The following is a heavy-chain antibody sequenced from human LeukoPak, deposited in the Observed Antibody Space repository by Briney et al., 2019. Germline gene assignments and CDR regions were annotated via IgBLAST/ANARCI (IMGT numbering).Heavy chain of an antibody. V-gene: IGHV4-59*01. CDR2: IYYSGST. CDR3: ARDRGGYDYHPEAGFDY. J-gene: IGHJ4*02. D-gene: IGHD5-12*01. Sequence: PSETLSLTCTVSGGSISSYYWSWIRQPPGKGLEWIGYIYYSGSTNYNPPLKSRVTISVDTSKNQFSLKLSSVTAADTAVYYCARDRGGYDYHPEAGFDYWGQGTLVTVSS. CDR1: GGSISSYY.